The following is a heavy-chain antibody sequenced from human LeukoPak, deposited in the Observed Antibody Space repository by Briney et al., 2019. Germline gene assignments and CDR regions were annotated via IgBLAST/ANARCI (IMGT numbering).Heavy chain of an antibody. CDR2: INWNGGST. Sequence: GGSLRLSCAASGFTYDDYGMSWVRQAPGKGLEWVSGINWNGGSTGYADSVKGRFTISRDNAKNSLYLQMNSLRAEDTALYYCARGTLKMVRGAIIPYYFHYWGQGTLVTVSS. V-gene: IGHV3-20*04. J-gene: IGHJ4*02. CDR3: ARGTLKMVRGAIIPYYFHY. D-gene: IGHD3-10*01. CDR1: GFTYDDYG.